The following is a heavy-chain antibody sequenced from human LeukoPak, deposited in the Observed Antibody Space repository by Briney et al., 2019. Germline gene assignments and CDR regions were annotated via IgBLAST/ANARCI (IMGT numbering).Heavy chain of an antibody. Sequence: PGGSLRLSCAASGFTLSGFAMHWVRQASGKGLEWLGRIRIKANNYATTYASSVEGRLTISRDDSKNTAFLQMNSLKTEDTAVYYCTRQVNSNWFDPWGQGTLVTVSS. J-gene: IGHJ5*02. CDR3: TRQVNSNWFDP. CDR1: GFTLSGFA. CDR2: IRIKANNYAT. V-gene: IGHV3-73*01.